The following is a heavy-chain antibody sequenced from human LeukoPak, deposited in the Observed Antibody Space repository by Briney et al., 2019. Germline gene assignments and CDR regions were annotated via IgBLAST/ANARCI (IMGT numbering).Heavy chain of an antibody. Sequence: PGGSLRLSCAASGFTFSSYAMSWVRQAPGKGLEWVSAISGSGGSTYYADSVKGRFTISRDNAKNSLYLQMNSLRAEDTAVYYCARLPDLVSWQQLVDDAFDIWGQGTMVTVSS. CDR3: ARLPDLVSWQQLVDDAFDI. V-gene: IGHV3-23*01. J-gene: IGHJ3*02. CDR2: ISGSGGST. D-gene: IGHD6-13*01. CDR1: GFTFSSYA.